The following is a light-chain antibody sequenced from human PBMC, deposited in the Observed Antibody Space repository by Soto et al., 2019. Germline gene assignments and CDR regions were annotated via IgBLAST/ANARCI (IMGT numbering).Light chain of an antibody. CDR2: DAS. V-gene: IGKV1-13*02. J-gene: IGKJ4*01. CDR3: QQFNSYPLLT. CDR1: QGISSA. Sequence: AIQLTQSPSSLSASVGDRVTITCRASQGISSALAWYQQKPGKAPKLLIYDASSLESGVPSRFSGSGSGTDFTLTISSLQPEDFATDYCQQFNSYPLLTFGGGTKVEIK.